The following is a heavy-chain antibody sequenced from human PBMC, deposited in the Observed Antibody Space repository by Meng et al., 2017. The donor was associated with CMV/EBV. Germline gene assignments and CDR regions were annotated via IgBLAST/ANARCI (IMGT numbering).Heavy chain of an antibody. Sequence: GSLRLSCTVSGGSISSSSYYWGWIRQPPGKGLEWIGSIYYSGSTYYNPSLKSRVTISVDTSKNQFSLKLSSVTAADTAVYYCARHEAVRGVITNWFDPWGQGTLVTVSS. CDR2: IYYSGST. CDR1: GGSISSSSYY. D-gene: IGHD3-10*01. J-gene: IGHJ5*02. CDR3: ARHEAVRGVITNWFDP. V-gene: IGHV4-39*01.